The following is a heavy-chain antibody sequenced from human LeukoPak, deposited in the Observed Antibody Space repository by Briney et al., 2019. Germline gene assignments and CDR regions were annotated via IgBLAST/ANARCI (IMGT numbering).Heavy chain of an antibody. Sequence: GGSLRLSCAASGFAISDYSMNWVRQVPGKGLEWVSYISSSSNRVYYADSVKGRFTISRDNAKNSLFLQMNSLRADDTAVYYCASDLVYYYDSSGSRYYFDYWGQGTLVTVSS. CDR3: ASDLVYYYDSSGSRYYFDY. V-gene: IGHV3-48*01. J-gene: IGHJ4*02. CDR2: ISSSSNRV. D-gene: IGHD3-22*01. CDR1: GFAISDYS.